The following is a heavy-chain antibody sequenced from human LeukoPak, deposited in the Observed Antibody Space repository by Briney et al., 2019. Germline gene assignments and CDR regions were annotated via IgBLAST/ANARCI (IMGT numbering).Heavy chain of an antibody. CDR1: GDSVSSNSAA. CDR2: TYYRSKWYN. Sequence: SQTLSLTCAISGDSVSSNSAAWNWIRQSPSRGLEWLGRTYYRSKWYNDYAVSVKSRITINPDTSKNQFSLQLNSVTSEDTAVYYCARDRHYGSGRAGVFDYWGQGTLVTVSS. V-gene: IGHV6-1*01. J-gene: IGHJ4*02. CDR3: ARDRHYGSGRAGVFDY. D-gene: IGHD3-10*01.